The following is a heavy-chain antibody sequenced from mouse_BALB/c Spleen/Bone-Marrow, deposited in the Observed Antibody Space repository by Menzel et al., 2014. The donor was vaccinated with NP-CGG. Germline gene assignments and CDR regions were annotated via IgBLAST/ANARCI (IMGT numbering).Heavy chain of an antibody. CDR2: XRXKAKYYTT. Sequence: EVQLVESGGGLVQPGDSLGLSCATSGFTFSDFYMEWVRQPPGKRLEWIAXXRXKAKYYTTEYCAPVKGRFIVSRDTSQXVLYLQMNALXAXDTAIYYCARXXXXXXXXXXWGQGTLVTVSA. J-gene: IGHJ3*01. V-gene: IGHV7-1*02. CDR1: GFTFSDFY. CDR3: ARXXXXXXXXXX.